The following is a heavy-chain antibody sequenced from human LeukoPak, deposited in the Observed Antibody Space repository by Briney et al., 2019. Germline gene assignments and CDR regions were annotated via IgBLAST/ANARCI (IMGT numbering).Heavy chain of an antibody. D-gene: IGHD5-12*01. CDR3: ARLNSGYDSDYFDY. Sequence: SETLSLTRTVSGGSISSYYWSWIRQPPGKGLEWIGYIYYSGNTNYNPSLKSRVTISIDTSKNQFSLKLSSVTAADTAVYYCARLNSGYDSDYFDYWGQGTLVTVSS. CDR2: IYYSGNT. J-gene: IGHJ4*02. V-gene: IGHV4-59*08. CDR1: GGSISSYY.